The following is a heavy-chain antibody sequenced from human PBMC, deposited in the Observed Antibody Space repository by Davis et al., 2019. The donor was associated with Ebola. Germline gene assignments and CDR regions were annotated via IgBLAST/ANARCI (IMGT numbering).Heavy chain of an antibody. V-gene: IGHV4-34*01. J-gene: IGHJ6*02. Sequence: PSETLSLTCAVYGGSFSGYYWSWIRQPPGKGLEWIGEINHSGSTNYNPSLKSRVTISVDTSKNQFSLKLSSVTAADTAVYYCATHSSHYYGSGSPYPRYYYYGMDVWGQGTTVTVSS. CDR2: INHSGST. CDR3: ATHSSHYYGSGSPYPRYYYYGMDV. CDR1: GGSFSGYY. D-gene: IGHD3-10*01.